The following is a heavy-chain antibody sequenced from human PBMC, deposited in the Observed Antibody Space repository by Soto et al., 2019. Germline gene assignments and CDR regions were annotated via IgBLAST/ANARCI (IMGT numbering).Heavy chain of an antibody. D-gene: IGHD3-22*01. CDR2: ISSAGSNT. Sequence: PGGSLRLSCAASGFTFSTFGMHWVRQAPGKGLEWVALISSAGSNTYYADSMKGRFTISRDNSKNTLYLQMNSLRAEDTAVYYCARDHYYYDSSGPIDYWGQGTLVTVSS. CDR3: ARDHYYYDSSGPIDY. V-gene: IGHV3-30*03. CDR1: GFTFSTFG. J-gene: IGHJ4*02.